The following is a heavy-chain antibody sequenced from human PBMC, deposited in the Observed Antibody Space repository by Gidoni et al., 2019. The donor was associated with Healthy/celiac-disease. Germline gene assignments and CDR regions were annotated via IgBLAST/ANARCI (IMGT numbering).Heavy chain of an antibody. CDR2: IYTSGST. V-gene: IGHV4-61*02. Sequence: QVQLQESGPGLVKPSQTLSLTCTVSGGSISSGSYYWSWIRQPAGKGLEWIGRIYTSGSTNYNPSLKSRVTISVDTSKNQFSLKLSSVTAADTAVYYCARDPPYDSRGYLPSWGQGTLVTVSS. D-gene: IGHD3-22*01. J-gene: IGHJ5*02. CDR3: ARDPPYDSRGYLPS. CDR1: GGSISSGSYY.